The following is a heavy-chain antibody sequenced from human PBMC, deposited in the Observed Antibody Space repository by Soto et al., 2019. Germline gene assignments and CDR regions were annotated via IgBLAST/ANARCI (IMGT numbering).Heavy chain of an antibody. CDR3: ARHYSSGSRNWFEP. J-gene: IGHJ5*02. D-gene: IGHD6-19*01. Sequence: PSETLSLTCSVSGGSINSSSYFWGWVRQPPGKGLEWIGSIYYSGSTYYNPSLRSRVTISVDTSKNQFSLKLSSVTAADTAVFYCARHYSSGSRNWFEPWGQGTLVTVS. CDR2: IYYSGST. V-gene: IGHV4-39*01. CDR1: GGSINSSSYF.